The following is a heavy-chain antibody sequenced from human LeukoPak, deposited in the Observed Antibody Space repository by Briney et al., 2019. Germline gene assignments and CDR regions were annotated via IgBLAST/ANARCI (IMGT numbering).Heavy chain of an antibody. CDR2: ISDSGGST. Sequence: GGSLRLSCAASGFTFNSYAMSWVRQAPGKGLEWVSGISDSGGSTYYADSVKGRFTISRDNSKNTLYLQMNSLRAEDTAVYYCAKAVSSSSDYWGRGTLVTVSS. V-gene: IGHV3-23*01. D-gene: IGHD6-6*01. J-gene: IGHJ4*02. CDR1: GFTFNSYA. CDR3: AKAVSSSSDY.